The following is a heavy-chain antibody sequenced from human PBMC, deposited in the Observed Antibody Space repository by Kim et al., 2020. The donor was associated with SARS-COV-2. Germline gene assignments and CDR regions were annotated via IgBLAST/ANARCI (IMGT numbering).Heavy chain of an antibody. V-gene: IGHV3-33*06. Sequence: GGSLRLSCAASGFTFSSYGMHWVRQAPGKGLEWVAVIWCDGSNKYYADSVKGRFTISRDNSKNTLYLQMNSLRAEDTGVYYCAKDLEYSSSNSCYGGELGDNWGQGTMVTVSS. J-gene: IGHJ4*01. CDR3: AKDLEYSSSNSCYGGELGDN. CDR1: GFTFSSYG. D-gene: IGHD2-2*01. CDR2: IWCDGSNK.